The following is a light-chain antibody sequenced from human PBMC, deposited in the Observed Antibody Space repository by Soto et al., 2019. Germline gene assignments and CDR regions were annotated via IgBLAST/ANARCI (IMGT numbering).Light chain of an antibody. J-gene: IGKJ1*01. V-gene: IGKV1-5*01. CDR1: QSISSL. CDR3: RQYNSYRT. CDR2: DAS. Sequence: DIQMTQSPSTLSAAVGDRVSITCRARQSISSLLSWYQQKPGKAPKLLIYDASSLESGFPSRFSGSGSGTEFTLTISSLQPDDFATYYCRQYNSYRTFGQGTKVDIK.